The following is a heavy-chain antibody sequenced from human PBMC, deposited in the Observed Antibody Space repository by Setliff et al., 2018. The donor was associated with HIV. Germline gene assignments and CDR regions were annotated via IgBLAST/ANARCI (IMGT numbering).Heavy chain of an antibody. J-gene: IGHJ3*02. CDR2: IHPNRGGT. D-gene: IGHD5-12*01. CDR1: GYKFGRLG. CDR3: ARGGLATGAFDI. V-gene: IGHV1-2*02. Sequence: GASVKVSCKASGYKFGRLGISWVRQAPGQGLEWMGWIHPNRGGTNYAQKFQGRVTMTRDTSITTAYMELSRLRSDDTAVYYCARGGLATGAFDIWGQGTMVTVSS.